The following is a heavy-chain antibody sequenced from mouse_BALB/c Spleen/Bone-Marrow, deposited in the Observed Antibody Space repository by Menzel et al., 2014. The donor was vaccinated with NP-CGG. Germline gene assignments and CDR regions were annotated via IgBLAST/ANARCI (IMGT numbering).Heavy chain of an antibody. CDR2: IWMGGST. J-gene: IGHJ4*01. CDR1: GFSLTSYG. CDR3: AXNXVRRTMDY. V-gene: IGHV2-4-1*01. D-gene: IGHD2-14*01. Sequence: QVQLQQSRPGLVQPSQSLSITCTVSGFSLTSYGVHWVRQSPGKGRRGLGGIWMGGSTDFMAVFISRRALGKDTSRTKVFFKMNSLQAXXTAIXYXAXNXVRRTMDYWGQGTSVTVSS.